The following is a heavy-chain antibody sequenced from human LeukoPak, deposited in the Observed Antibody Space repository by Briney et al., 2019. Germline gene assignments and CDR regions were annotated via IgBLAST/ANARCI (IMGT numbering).Heavy chain of an antibody. CDR2: ISYDGSNK. CDR1: GFTFSSYG. Sequence: PGGSLRLSCAASGFTFSSYGMHWVRQAPGKGLEWLAVISYDGSNKYYADSVKGRFTISRDNSKNTLYLQMNSLRAEDTAVYYCAKDNYYDSSGYHYYYYYYGMDVWGQGTTVTVSS. D-gene: IGHD3-22*01. CDR3: AKDNYYDSSGYHYYYYYYGMDV. J-gene: IGHJ6*02. V-gene: IGHV3-30*18.